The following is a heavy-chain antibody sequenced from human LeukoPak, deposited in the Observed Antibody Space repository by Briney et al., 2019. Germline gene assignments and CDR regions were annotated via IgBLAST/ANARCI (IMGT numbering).Heavy chain of an antibody. D-gene: IGHD3-10*01. CDR2: ISGSSYI. CDR1: GFTFNTYR. J-gene: IGHJ4*02. Sequence: TGGSLRLSCAASGFTFNTYRMSTVRQAPGKGLGWGSSISGSSYISYPATVKGRFTISRDNAKNLLYLQVTSLRAEDTAGYYCARDRMTPFGVAFALSDCWGQGALVTVSS. CDR3: ARDRMTPFGVAFALSDC. V-gene: IGHV3-21*06.